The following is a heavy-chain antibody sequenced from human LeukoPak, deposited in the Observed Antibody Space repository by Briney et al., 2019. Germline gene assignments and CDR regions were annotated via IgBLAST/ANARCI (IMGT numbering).Heavy chain of an antibody. CDR3: ARGFRGYSSSWYVPLIFDY. CDR1: GGSISSYY. V-gene: IGHV4-59*12. D-gene: IGHD6-13*01. CDR2: IYYSGST. J-gene: IGHJ4*02. Sequence: SETLSLTCTVSGGSISSYYWSWIRQPPGKGLEWIGYIYYSGSTNYNPSLKSRVTISVDTSKNQFSLKLSSVTAADTAVYYCARGFRGYSSSWYVPLIFDYWGQGTLVTVSS.